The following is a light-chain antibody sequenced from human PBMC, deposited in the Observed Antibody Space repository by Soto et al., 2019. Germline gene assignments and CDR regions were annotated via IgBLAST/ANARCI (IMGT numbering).Light chain of an antibody. CDR3: QKYGSAPKT. J-gene: IGKJ1*01. CDR2: AAS. CDR1: QGIIDY. V-gene: IGKV1-27*01. Sequence: DIQMTQSPSSLSASVGDTVTITCRASQGIIDYLAWYQQRPGNAPNILIYAASTLQIGVPSRFGGSGAGTEFTLTIISLQPDDAETYCCQKYGSAPKTFGPGTKVEIK.